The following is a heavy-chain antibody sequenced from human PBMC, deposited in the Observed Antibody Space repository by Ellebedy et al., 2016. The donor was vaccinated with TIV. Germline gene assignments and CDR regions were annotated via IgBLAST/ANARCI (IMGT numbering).Heavy chain of an antibody. V-gene: IGHV3-43*01. CDR1: GFTFDDHT. CDR3: VRDRMGATYTFDM. CDR2: INWNGATT. D-gene: IGHD2-21*01. Sequence: GESLKISCAVSGFTFDDHTMHWVRQGPGKGLEWVSLINWNGATTYYADSVKGRFTISRDDAKNSLYLHMNSLKAEDTAVYYCVRDRMGATYTFDMWGQGTMVTVSS. J-gene: IGHJ3*02.